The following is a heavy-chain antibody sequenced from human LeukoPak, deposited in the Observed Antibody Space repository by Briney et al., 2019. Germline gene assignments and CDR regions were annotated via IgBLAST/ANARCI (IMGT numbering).Heavy chain of an antibody. CDR1: GGSISSGGYS. V-gene: IGHV4-30-2*01. D-gene: IGHD2-21*02. CDR2: IYHSGST. CDR3: ARDRRGDPDAFDI. J-gene: IGHJ3*02. Sequence: SETLPLTCAVSGGSISSGGYSWSWIRQPPGKGLEWIGYIYHSGSTYYNPSLKSRVTISVDRSKNQFSLKLSSVTAADTAVYYCARDRRGDPDAFDIWGQGTMVTVSS.